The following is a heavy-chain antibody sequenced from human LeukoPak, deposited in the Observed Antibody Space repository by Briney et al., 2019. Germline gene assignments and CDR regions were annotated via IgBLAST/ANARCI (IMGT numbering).Heavy chain of an antibody. J-gene: IGHJ4*02. CDR2: IDHSGST. V-gene: IGHV4-34*01. CDR1: GGSFSGYY. CDR3: ARGGARYCSSTSCPLLDY. Sequence: SETLSLTCAVYGGSFSGYYWSWIRQPPGKGLEWIGEIDHSGSTNYNPSLKSRVTISVDTSKNQFSLKLSSVTAADTSVYYCARGGARYCSSTSCPLLDYWGQGTLVTVSS. D-gene: IGHD2-2*01.